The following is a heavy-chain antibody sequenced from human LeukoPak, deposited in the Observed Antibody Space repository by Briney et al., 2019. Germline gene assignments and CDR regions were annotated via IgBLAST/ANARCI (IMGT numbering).Heavy chain of an antibody. Sequence: SETLSLTCAVYGGSFSSYYWSWIRQPPGMGLEWIGEINHSGSTNYNPSLKSRVTISVDTSKNQFSLKLSSVTAADTAVYYCARPGFGSGSYYRDWGQGTLVTVSS. D-gene: IGHD3-10*01. CDR2: INHSGST. CDR3: ARPGFGSGSYYRD. V-gene: IGHV4-34*01. J-gene: IGHJ4*02. CDR1: GGSFSSYY.